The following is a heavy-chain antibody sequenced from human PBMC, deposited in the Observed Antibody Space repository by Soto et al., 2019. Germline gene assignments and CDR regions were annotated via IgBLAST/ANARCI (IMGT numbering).Heavy chain of an antibody. J-gene: IGHJ5*02. V-gene: IGHV1-3*01. D-gene: IGHD3-3*02. Sequence: ASVKVSCKASGYTFTRYTMNWVRQAPGQRLEWMGWINPDNGNTKSSQKFQDRVIITRDTSASTAYMDLSSLRSEDTAVYYCASSIATGQLDPWGQGTLVTVSS. CDR3: ASSIATGQLDP. CDR1: GYTFTRYT. CDR2: INPDNGNT.